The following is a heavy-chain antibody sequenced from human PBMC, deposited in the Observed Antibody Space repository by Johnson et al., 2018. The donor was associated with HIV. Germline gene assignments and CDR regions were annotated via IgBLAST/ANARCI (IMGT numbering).Heavy chain of an antibody. D-gene: IGHD1-26*01. V-gene: IGHV3-30*02. CDR3: ARERSGSYYVDAFDI. Sequence: QVQLVESGGGVVQPGRSLRLSCAVSGFTFSSYGMHWVRQAPGKGLEWVAFIRYDGSNKYYANSVKGRFTISRDNSKNTLYLQMGSLRAEDMAVYYCARERSGSYYVDAFDIWGQGTMVTVSS. J-gene: IGHJ3*02. CDR1: GFTFSSYG. CDR2: IRYDGSNK.